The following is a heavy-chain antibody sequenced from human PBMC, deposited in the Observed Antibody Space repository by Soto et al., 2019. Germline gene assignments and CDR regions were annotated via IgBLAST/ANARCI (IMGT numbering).Heavy chain of an antibody. CDR3: VRSGDYAWFDP. J-gene: IGHJ5*02. D-gene: IGHD2-21*02. CDR1: VGSFSGYY. CDR2: INYRGST. Sequence: SETLSLTCAVYVGSFSGYYWSWIRQPPGKGLEWIGEINYRGSTKYNPSLKSRVTIPRDTSKNQFSLNLNSVTAADTAVYYCVRSGDYAWFDPWGLGTLVTVSS. V-gene: IGHV4-34*01.